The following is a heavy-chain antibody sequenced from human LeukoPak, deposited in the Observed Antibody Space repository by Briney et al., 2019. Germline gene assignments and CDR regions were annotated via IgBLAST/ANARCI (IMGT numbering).Heavy chain of an antibody. CDR3: ARGGASSRYFDF. CDR2: VYYTGST. CDR1: GGSISGDY. V-gene: IGHV4-59*01. J-gene: IGHJ4*02. D-gene: IGHD6-13*01. Sequence: SETLSLTCTVSGGSISGDYWSWIRQPPGKGLEWIAFVYYTGSTDYNPSLKSRVTISVDTSKNQFSLKLNSVTAADTAVYYCARGGASSRYFDFWGQGTLVTVSS.